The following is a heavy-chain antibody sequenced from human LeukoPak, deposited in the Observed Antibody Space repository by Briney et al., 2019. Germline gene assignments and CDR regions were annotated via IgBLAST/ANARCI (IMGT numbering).Heavy chain of an antibody. J-gene: IGHJ4*02. CDR2: ISYDGSNK. CDR3: ARYCSGGSCYDY. CDR1: GFTFSSYA. V-gene: IGHV3-30-3*01. D-gene: IGHD2-15*01. Sequence: GGSLRLSCAASGFTFSSYAMHWVRQAPGKGLEWVAVISYDGSNKYYADSVKGRFTISRENAKNSLYLQMSSLRAEDTAVYYCARYCSGGSCYDYWGQGTLVTVSS.